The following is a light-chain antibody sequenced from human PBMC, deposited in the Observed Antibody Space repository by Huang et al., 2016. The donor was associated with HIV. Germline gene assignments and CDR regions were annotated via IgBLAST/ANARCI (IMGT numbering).Light chain of an antibody. CDR2: DSS. V-gene: IGKV3-11*01. Sequence: EIVLTQSPATLSLSPGERATLSCRASQSVGTYLAWYQQKPGQAPRLLIYDSSNRATGIPARFSGSGSGTDFTLTISSLETEDFAVYYCQQRSHYYTFGQGTRLEIE. J-gene: IGKJ2*01. CDR3: QQRSHYYT. CDR1: QSVGTY.